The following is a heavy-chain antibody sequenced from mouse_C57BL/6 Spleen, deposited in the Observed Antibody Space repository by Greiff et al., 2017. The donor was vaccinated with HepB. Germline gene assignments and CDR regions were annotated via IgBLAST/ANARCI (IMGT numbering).Heavy chain of an antibody. Sequence: QVQLQQSGPELVKPGASVKISCKASGYAFSSSWMNWVKQRPGKGLEWIGRIYPGDGDTNYNGKFKGKATLTADKSSSTAYMQLSSLTSADSAVYFCASETAPWFAYWGQGTLVTVSA. CDR2: IYPGDGDT. V-gene: IGHV1-82*01. CDR3: ASETAPWFAY. J-gene: IGHJ3*01. D-gene: IGHD3-2*01. CDR1: GYAFSSSW.